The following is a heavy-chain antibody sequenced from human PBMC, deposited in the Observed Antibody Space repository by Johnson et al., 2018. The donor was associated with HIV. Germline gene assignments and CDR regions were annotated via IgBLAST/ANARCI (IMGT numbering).Heavy chain of an antibody. D-gene: IGHD1-26*01. V-gene: IGHV3-15*02. CDR3: ARARLGELLWAFDI. J-gene: IGHJ3*02. Sequence: EQLVESGGALVKPGGSLRLSCAASGFSFSNAWMSWVRQVPGKGLAWVGRIKSKIDGGTTDYAAPVQVRFTISRDDSKNTLYLQMNSLKTEDTDVYYCARARLGELLWAFDIWGQGTMVTVSS. CDR1: GFSFSNAW. CDR2: IKSKIDGGTT.